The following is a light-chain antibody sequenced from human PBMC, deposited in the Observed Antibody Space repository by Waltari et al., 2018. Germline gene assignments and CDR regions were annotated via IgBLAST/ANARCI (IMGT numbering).Light chain of an antibody. CDR1: QSISSN. CDR2: DAS. Sequence: IVIMQSPATLSVSPGERATLSCRASQSISSNLAWYQHRPGQAPRLLIYDASTRATGIPARFSGSGSGTEFTLTISSLQSEDFALYYCQQYNNWPQTFGQGTKVEIE. J-gene: IGKJ1*01. CDR3: QQYNNWPQT. V-gene: IGKV3-15*01.